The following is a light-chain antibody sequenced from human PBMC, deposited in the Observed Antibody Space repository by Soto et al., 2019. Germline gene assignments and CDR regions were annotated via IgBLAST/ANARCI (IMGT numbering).Light chain of an antibody. CDR1: RSNIGSNT. CDR3: AAWDDGLKGVV. V-gene: IGLV1-44*01. Sequence: QSVLTQPPSASGTPGQRVTISCSGTRSNIGSNTLNWYQQLPGTAPKLLIYSNNQRPSGVPDRFSGSKSGTSASLAISGLQSEDEADYYWAAWDDGLKGVVFGGGTQRPVL. CDR2: SNN. J-gene: IGLJ2*01.